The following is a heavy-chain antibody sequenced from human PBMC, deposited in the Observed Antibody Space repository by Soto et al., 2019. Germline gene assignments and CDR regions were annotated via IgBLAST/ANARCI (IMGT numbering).Heavy chain of an antibody. D-gene: IGHD6-13*01. Sequence: ASVKVSCKASGYTFTSYGITWVRQAPGQGLEWMGWISAHNGDTNYAAKFQGRLTMTTDTSTSTAYMEVRSLTSDDTAVYYCAREQQLVLSPHFDYWGQGTLVTVSS. CDR3: AREQQLVLSPHFDY. CDR1: GYTFTSYG. J-gene: IGHJ4*02. V-gene: IGHV1-18*01. CDR2: ISAHNGDT.